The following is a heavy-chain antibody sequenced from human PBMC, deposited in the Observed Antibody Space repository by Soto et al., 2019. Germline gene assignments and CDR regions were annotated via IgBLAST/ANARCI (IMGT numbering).Heavy chain of an antibody. D-gene: IGHD3-3*01. CDR1: GFTFSSYA. V-gene: IGHV3-30-3*01. Sequence: GGSLRLSCAASGFTFSSYAMHWVRQAPGKGLEWVAVISYDGSNKYYADSVKGRSTISRDNPKNTLHLQMNSLRAEDTAVYYCARGLIFEVWGQGVQVTVPP. CDR2: ISYDGSNK. J-gene: IGHJ4*02. CDR3: ARGLIFEV.